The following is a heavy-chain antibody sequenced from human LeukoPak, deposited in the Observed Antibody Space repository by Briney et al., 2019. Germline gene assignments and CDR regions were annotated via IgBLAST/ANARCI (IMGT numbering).Heavy chain of an antibody. V-gene: IGHV3-23*01. CDR2: IRSRGDRS. Sequence: GGTLRLSCAASGFTFSTYAIGGVREGPGGGLEWVSAIRSRGDRSYYADPVKGRFTISRDNSKHPLYLQMNRLRAEDTAVYFCAREQSGSGGWYTVDYWGQRTLVTVSS. CDR3: AREQSGSGGWYTVDY. D-gene: IGHD6-19*01. J-gene: IGHJ4*02. CDR1: GFTFSTYA.